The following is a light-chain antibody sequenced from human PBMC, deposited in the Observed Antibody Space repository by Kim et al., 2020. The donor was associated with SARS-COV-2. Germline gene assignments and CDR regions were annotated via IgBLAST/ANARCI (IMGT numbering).Light chain of an antibody. Sequence: LSPGERATLSCRASQSVYSRYLAWYQQKPGQAPRLLIYGVSTRATGIPDRFSGSGSGTDFTLTISRLEPEDFAVYYCQQYRSSPYTFGQGTKLEI. J-gene: IGKJ2*01. V-gene: IGKV3-20*01. CDR2: GVS. CDR1: QSVYSRY. CDR3: QQYRSSPYT.